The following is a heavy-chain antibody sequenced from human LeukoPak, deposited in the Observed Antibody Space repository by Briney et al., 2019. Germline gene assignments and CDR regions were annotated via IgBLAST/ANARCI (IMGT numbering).Heavy chain of an antibody. CDR3: AKSVDYGSGSYCSDY. J-gene: IGHJ4*02. CDR2: IRYDGSNK. D-gene: IGHD3-10*01. CDR1: GFTFSSYG. V-gene: IGHV3-30*02. Sequence: GGSLRLSCAASGFTFSSYGMHWVRQAPGKGLEWVAFIRYDGSNKYYADSVKGRFTISRDNSKNTLYLQMNSLRAEDTAVYYCAKSVDYGSGSYCSDYWGQGTLVTVSS.